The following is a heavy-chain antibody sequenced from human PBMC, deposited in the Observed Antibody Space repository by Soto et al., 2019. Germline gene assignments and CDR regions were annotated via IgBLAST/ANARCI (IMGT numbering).Heavy chain of an antibody. CDR2: MYYSGST. Sequence: SETQSLTCTVSGGSLSSTGYYWVRLRQPPEQGLEWIGSMYYSGSTYYNPSLKSRVAISVDTSKNQISLKLSSVTASDTAVYYCARDRVVSGYSGYRSHNFDYWGQGTLVTVSS. V-gene: IGHV4-39*07. CDR3: ARDRVVSGYSGYRSHNFDY. D-gene: IGHD5-12*01. CDR1: GGSLSSTGYY. J-gene: IGHJ4*02.